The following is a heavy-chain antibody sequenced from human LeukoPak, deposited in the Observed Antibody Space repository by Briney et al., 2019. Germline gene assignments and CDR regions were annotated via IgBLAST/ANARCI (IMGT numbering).Heavy chain of an antibody. CDR1: GYTFTSYG. Sequence: ASVKVSCKASGYTFTSYGISWERQAPGQGLEWMGWISAYNGNTNYAQKLQGRVTMTTDTSTSTAYMELRSLRSDDTAVYYCARIPDYYDSSGRPMDVWGQGTTVTVSS. J-gene: IGHJ6*02. CDR3: ARIPDYYDSSGRPMDV. V-gene: IGHV1-18*01. D-gene: IGHD3-22*01. CDR2: ISAYNGNT.